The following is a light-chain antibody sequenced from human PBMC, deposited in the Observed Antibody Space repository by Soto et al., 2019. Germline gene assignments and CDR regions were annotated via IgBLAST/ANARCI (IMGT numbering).Light chain of an antibody. CDR1: SSNIGGNY. J-gene: IGLJ2*01. V-gene: IGLV1-47*01. Sequence: QLVLTQPPSASGTPGQRVTISCSGSSSNIGGNYVYWYQHLPGAAPKLLICRNTERPSGVPDRFSGSKSGASASLAISGLRSEDEADYYCAAWDDSLSGVLFGGGTQLTVL. CDR2: RNT. CDR3: AAWDDSLSGVL.